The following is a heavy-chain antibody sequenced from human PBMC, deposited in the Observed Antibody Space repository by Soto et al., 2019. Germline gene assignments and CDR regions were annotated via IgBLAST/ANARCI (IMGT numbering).Heavy chain of an antibody. CDR2: ISATTTYK. CDR3: ARGGYFKAGHRSYFDL. D-gene: IGHD3-22*01. J-gene: IGHJ2*01. CDR1: GFTFDYYT. V-gene: IGHV3-21*01. Sequence: EVQVVESGGGLVKPGGSLRLSCTASGFTFDYYTMNWLRQAPGRGLEWVSSISATTTYKYYADSVEGRFTISRDNAKNTLYLHKNSVGAEDTAVYYCARGGYFKAGHRSYFDLWGRGTLGTVAS.